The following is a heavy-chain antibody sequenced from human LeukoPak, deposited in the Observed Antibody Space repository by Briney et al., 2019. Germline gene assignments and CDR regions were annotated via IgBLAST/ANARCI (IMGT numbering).Heavy chain of an antibody. V-gene: IGHV3-21*01. D-gene: IGHD7-27*01. CDR2: ISSSSGHI. J-gene: IGHJ4*02. CDR3: ARTGVAYDFDY. Sequence: GGSLRLSCAASGFTFSSYAMSWVRQAPGKGLEWVSSISSSSGHIHYADSVKGRFTISRDNAKNSLYLQMNSVRTEDTAIYYCARTGVAYDFDYWGQGTLVTVSS. CDR1: GFTFSSYA.